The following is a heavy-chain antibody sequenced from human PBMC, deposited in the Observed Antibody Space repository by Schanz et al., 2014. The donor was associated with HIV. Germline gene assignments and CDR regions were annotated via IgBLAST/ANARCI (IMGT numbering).Heavy chain of an antibody. CDR3: ANEEVPNDY. CDR1: GFTFRTHG. CDR2: ISYDGSIK. V-gene: IGHV3-30*18. J-gene: IGHJ4*02. Sequence: QVQLVESGGGVVQPGRSLRLSCAASGFTFRTHGIHWVRRAPAKGLEWVAVISYDGSIKEYADSVKGRFAISRDNSKNTVYLQMNSLRVEDTAVYYCANEEVPNDYWGQGTLVTVSS.